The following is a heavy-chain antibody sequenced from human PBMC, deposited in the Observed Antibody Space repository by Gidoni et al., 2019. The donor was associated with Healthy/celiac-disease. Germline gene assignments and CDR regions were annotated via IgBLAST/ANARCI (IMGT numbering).Heavy chain of an antibody. CDR3: VRDPSLEYGVR. CDR1: GFTFTDYD. V-gene: IGHV3-64*01. D-gene: IGHD3-10*01. J-gene: IGHJ4*02. Sequence: EVRLVESGVGFFQPGWSLRLSCITSGFTFTDYDMQWVRQAPGKGLEYVSRISINGDSTYYANSVKGRFTIFRDNSKNTLYLQMSSLRADDMAVYYCVRDPSLEYGVRWGQGTLVTVSS. CDR2: ISINGDST.